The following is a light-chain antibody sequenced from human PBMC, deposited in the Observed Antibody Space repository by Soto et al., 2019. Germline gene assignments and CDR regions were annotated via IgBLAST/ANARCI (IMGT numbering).Light chain of an antibody. Sequence: EIVLTQSPGTLSLSPGERATLSCRASQSVGRNYLGWYQQKPGQAPRLLIYDASNRATGIPDRFSGSGSGTDFTLTISRLEPEDFALYFCHQYDFSPLTFGGGTKVEIK. CDR3: HQYDFSPLT. V-gene: IGKV3-20*01. CDR2: DAS. CDR1: QSVGRNY. J-gene: IGKJ4*01.